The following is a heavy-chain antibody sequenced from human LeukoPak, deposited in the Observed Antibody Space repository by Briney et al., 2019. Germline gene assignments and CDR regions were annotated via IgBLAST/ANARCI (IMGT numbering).Heavy chain of an antibody. J-gene: IGHJ4*02. CDR2: ISGSGGST. CDR3: AKDPHPYSSSWPIIYYFDY. Sequence: GGSLRLSCAASGFTFSSYAMSWVRQAPGKGLEWVSAISGSGGSTYYADSVKGRFTISRDNAKNSLYLQMNSLRAEDTAVYYCAKDPHPYSSSWPIIYYFDYWGQGTLVTVSS. CDR1: GFTFSSYA. V-gene: IGHV3-23*01. D-gene: IGHD6-13*01.